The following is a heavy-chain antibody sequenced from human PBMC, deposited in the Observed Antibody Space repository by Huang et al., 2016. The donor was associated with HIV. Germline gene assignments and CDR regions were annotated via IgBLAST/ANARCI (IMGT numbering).Heavy chain of an antibody. CDR3: AKGGSAAAVLDF. CDR1: GFTFSSYG. J-gene: IGHJ4*02. CDR2: ISYDAKTK. V-gene: IGHV3-30*18. D-gene: IGHD6-13*01. Sequence: AASGFTFSSYGMHWVRQAPGMGLEWVAVISYDAKTKYYADSVNGRFSISRDKSKTTVYLQLNSLRVEDTAVYYCAKGGSAAAVLDFWGQGTLVTVSS.